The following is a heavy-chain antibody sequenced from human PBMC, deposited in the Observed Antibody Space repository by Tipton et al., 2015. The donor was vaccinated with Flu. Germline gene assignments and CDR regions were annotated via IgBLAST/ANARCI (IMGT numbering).Heavy chain of an antibody. J-gene: IGHJ6*02. CDR1: GFTFSSYA. D-gene: IGHD5-24*01. CDR2: ISYDGSNK. CDR3: ARDPRWLQLRYYYYGMDV. V-gene: IGHV3-30*01. Sequence: LSLTCAASGFTFSSYAMHWVRQAPGKGLEWVAVISYDGSNKYYADSVKGRFTISRDNSKNTLYLQMNSLRAEDTAVYYCARDPRWLQLRYYYYGMDVWGQGTTVTVSS.